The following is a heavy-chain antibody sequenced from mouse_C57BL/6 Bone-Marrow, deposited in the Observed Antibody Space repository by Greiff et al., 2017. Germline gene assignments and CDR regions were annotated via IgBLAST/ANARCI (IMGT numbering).Heavy chain of an antibody. CDR1: GYTFTDYY. CDR3: ARFDSNYPLYAMDY. CDR2: INPNNGGT. Sequence: VQLQQSGPELVKPGASVKISCKASGYTFTDYYMNWVKQSHGKSLEWIGDINPNNGGTSYNQKFKGKATLTVDKSSSTAYMELRSLTSEDSAVYFCARFDSNYPLYAMDYWGQGTSVTVSS. J-gene: IGHJ4*01. D-gene: IGHD2-5*01. V-gene: IGHV1-26*01.